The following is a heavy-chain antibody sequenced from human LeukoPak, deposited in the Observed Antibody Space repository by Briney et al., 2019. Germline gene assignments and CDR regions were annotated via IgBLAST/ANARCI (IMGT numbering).Heavy chain of an antibody. Sequence: ASVTVSCKASGGTFSSYAISGVRQAPGRGLEWMGRIIPIFGTANYAQKFQGRVTITPDESTSTAYMELSRLRSEDTAVYYCASHLYYDFWSGYYWAFDYWGQGTLVTVSS. CDR1: GGTFSSYA. V-gene: IGHV1-69*13. J-gene: IGHJ4*02. CDR3: ASHLYYDFWSGYYWAFDY. CDR2: IIPIFGTA. D-gene: IGHD3-3*01.